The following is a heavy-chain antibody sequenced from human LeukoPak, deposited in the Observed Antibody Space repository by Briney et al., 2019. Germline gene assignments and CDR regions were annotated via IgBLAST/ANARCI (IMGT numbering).Heavy chain of an antibody. CDR2: IRYDGNKK. Sequence: GGSLRLSCAASGFTFSSYGMHWVRQAPGKGLEWVAFIRYDGNKKYYADSVKGRFTISRDNSKNTLYLQMNSLRAEDTAVYYCVKDPSIVGDTPSGRGGQGTLVTVSS. J-gene: IGHJ4*02. D-gene: IGHD1-26*01. V-gene: IGHV3-30*02. CDR1: GFTFSSYG. CDR3: VKDPSIVGDTPSGR.